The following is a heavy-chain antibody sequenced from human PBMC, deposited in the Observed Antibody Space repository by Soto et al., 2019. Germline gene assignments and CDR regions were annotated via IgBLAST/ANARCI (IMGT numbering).Heavy chain of an antibody. D-gene: IGHD6-13*01. CDR1: GGSFSGYY. CDR2: INHSGST. V-gene: IGHV4-34*01. J-gene: IGHJ4*02. Sequence: SETLSLTCAVYGGSFSGYYWSWIRQPPGKGLEWIGEINHSGSTNYNPSLKSRVTISVDTSKNQFSLKLSSVTAADTAVYYCARRETMTELDGIDYWGQGTLVTVSS. CDR3: ARRETMTELDGIDY.